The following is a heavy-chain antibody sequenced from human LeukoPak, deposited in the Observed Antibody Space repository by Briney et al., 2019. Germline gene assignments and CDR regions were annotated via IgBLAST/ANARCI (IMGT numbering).Heavy chain of an antibody. V-gene: IGHV3-48*03. CDR2: ISSSGSTI. Sequence: SGGSLRLSCAASGFTFSSYEMNWVRQAPGKGLEWVSYISSSGSTIHNVDPVKGRFTISRDNAKNSLYLQMNSLRAEDTAVYYCARVRRGSSSSFDYWGQGILVTVSS. D-gene: IGHD6-6*01. CDR3: ARVRRGSSSSFDY. CDR1: GFTFSSYE. J-gene: IGHJ4*02.